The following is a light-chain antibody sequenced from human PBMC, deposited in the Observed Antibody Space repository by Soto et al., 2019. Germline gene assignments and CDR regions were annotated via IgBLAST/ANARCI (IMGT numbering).Light chain of an antibody. CDR1: SSNIGAGYD. J-gene: IGLJ2*01. CDR2: GHS. CDR3: QSYDSSLSGHVV. V-gene: IGLV1-40*01. Sequence: QAVVTQPPSVSGAPGQRVTISCTGSSSNIGAGYDVHWYQQLPGTAPKLLIYGHSNRPSGVPDRFSGSKSGTSASLAITGLQAEDEADYYCQSYDSSLSGHVVFGGGTKLTVL.